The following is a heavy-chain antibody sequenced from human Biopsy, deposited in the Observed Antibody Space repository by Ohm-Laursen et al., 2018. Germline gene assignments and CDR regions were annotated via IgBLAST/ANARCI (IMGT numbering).Heavy chain of an antibody. CDR2: VGGSGDST. D-gene: IGHD6-13*01. J-gene: IGHJ4*02. Sequence: SLRLSCSAFGFTFSNYAMTWVRQAPGKGLDWVSGVGGSGDSTYYADSVKGRFSISRDNSNNTPYLQMNSLRVDDTAVYYCAKTRGEARAAANFWGQGTLVTVSS. CDR1: GFTFSNYA. V-gene: IGHV3-23*01. CDR3: AKTRGEARAAANF.